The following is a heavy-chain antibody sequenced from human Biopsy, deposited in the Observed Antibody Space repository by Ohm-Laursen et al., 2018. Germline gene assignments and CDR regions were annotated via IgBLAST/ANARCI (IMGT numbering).Heavy chain of an antibody. Sequence: SLRLSCSASGFTFSNYGMTWVRQAPGKGLEWVSSITGDGGSIQYADSVKGRFTISRDNSKNTLYMQMNSLRAEDMAVYYCARKYSGFDIWGQGTMVSVSS. CDR3: ARKYSGFDI. CDR1: GFTFSNYG. J-gene: IGHJ3*02. V-gene: IGHV3-23*01. D-gene: IGHD5-12*01. CDR2: ITGDGGSI.